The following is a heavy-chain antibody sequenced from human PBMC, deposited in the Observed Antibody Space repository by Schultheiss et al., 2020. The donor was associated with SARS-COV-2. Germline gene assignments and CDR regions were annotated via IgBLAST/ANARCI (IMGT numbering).Heavy chain of an antibody. CDR3: ARGAAFEF. J-gene: IGHJ5*01. Sequence: SETLSLTCAVSGGSLRGYYWSWIRQPPGKGLEWVGEISHSGTSNYNPSLKSRVTMSFDVSTNHFSLKLTSVTAADTATYYCARGAAFEFWGQGTLVTVSS. D-gene: IGHD6-25*01. V-gene: IGHV4-34*01. CDR2: ISHSGTS. CDR1: GGSLRGYY.